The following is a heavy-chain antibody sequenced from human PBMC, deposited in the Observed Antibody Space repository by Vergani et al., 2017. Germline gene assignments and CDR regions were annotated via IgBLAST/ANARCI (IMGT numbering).Heavy chain of an antibody. D-gene: IGHD3-3*01. CDR2: IKQDGSEK. V-gene: IGHV3-7*01. J-gene: IGHJ4*02. Sequence: EVQLLESGGGLVQPGGSLRLSCAASGFTFSSYWMRWVRQAPGKGLEWVANIKQDGSEKYYADSVKGRFTISRDNSKNTLYLQMNSLRAEDTAVYYCAGDGDIRFLDRKVPFDYWGQGTLVTVSS. CDR3: AGDGDIRFLDRKVPFDY. CDR1: GFTFSSYW.